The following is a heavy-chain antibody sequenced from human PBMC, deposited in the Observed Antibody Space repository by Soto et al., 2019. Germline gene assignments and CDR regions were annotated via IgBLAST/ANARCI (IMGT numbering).Heavy chain of an antibody. J-gene: IGHJ4*02. CDR3: ARWAIGTMLAC. CDR2: ISYSGTT. D-gene: IGHD1-1*01. Sequence: QLQLQESGPGLVKPSETLSLTCTVSGGSISSSSYYWVWIRQPPGKGLEWIGSISYSGTTDYNPALKSRLTIPVDSSKSQFSLILNSVTAADTAVYYCARWAIGTMLACWGQGTRVTVSS. V-gene: IGHV4-39*01. CDR1: GGSISSSSYY.